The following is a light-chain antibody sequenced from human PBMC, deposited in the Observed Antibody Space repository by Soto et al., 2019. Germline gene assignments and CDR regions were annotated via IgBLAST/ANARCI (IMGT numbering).Light chain of an antibody. J-gene: IGKJ3*01. CDR1: LPFVTN. CDR3: QQYNNWPPGAT. CDR2: YTS. Sequence: DIVMTQSPATLSLSPGTKPPSPSWASLPFVTNLAGYQQKPGQAPSLLIYYTSTRATGIPARFSGSGSAKEFTLTISSLQPEDSAVYYCQQYNNWPPGATFGPGTKV. V-gene: IGKV3-15*01.